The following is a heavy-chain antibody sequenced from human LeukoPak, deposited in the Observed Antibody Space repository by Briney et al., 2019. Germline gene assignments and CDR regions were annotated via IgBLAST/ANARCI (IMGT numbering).Heavy chain of an antibody. Sequence: SVKVSCKASGATFTNYAISWVRQAPGQGLEWMGGIIPIFATANYAQRFQGRVTITADKSTSTANMELSSLRSEDTALYYCASGLRLGELSLSMDYWGQGTLVTVPA. J-gene: IGHJ4*02. V-gene: IGHV1-69*06. D-gene: IGHD3-16*01. CDR3: ASGLRLGELSLSMDY. CDR2: IIPIFATA. CDR1: GATFTNYA.